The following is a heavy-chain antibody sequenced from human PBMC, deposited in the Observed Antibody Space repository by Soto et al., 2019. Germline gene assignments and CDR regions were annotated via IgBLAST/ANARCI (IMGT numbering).Heavy chain of an antibody. V-gene: IGHV1-2*04. J-gene: IGHJ4*02. CDR2: INPNSGGT. Sequence: AAVKVSCKASGYTFTGYYMHGVRPAPGQGLEWMGWINPNSGGTNYAQKFQGWVTMTRDKSISTAYMELSRLRSDDTAVYYCARSYSYGTYYFDYWGQGTLVTVSS. CDR3: ARSYSYGTYYFDY. CDR1: GYTFTGYY. D-gene: IGHD5-18*01.